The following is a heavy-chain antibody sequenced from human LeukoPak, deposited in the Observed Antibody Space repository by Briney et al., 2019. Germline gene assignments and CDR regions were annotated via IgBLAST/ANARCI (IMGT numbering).Heavy chain of an antibody. D-gene: IGHD1-26*01. V-gene: IGHV1-18*01. CDR2: ISAYNGNT. J-gene: IGHJ4*02. CDR3: ARDKVVGATAGTFDV. Sequence: ASVKVSFKASVYTFTSFGISWVRQAPGQGLDWVGCISAYNGNTNYAQKLQGRVTMTTDTSTSTDYMELESLRSDDTAVYYCARDKVVGATAGTFDVWGQGTLVTVSS. CDR1: VYTFTSFG.